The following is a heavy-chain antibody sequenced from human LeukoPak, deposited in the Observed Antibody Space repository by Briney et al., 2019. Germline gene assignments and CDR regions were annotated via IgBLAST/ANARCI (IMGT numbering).Heavy chain of an antibody. CDR1: GYTLTELS. V-gene: IGHV1-24*01. CDR2: FDPEDGET. CDR3: ATEFPAAIRGVYYYYGMDV. Sequence: VASVKVSCKVSGYTLTELSMHWVRQAPGKGLEWMGGFDPEDGETIYAQKFQGRVTMTEDTSTDTAYMELSSLRSEDTAVYYCATEFPAAIRGVYYYYGMDVWGQGTTVTVSS. J-gene: IGHJ6*02. D-gene: IGHD2-2*01.